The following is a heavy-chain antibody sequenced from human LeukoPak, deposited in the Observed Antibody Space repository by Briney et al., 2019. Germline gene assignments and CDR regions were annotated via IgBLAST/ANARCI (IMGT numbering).Heavy chain of an antibody. CDR3: AKDRPLNWGYYFDY. Sequence: PGGSLRLSCAASGFTFSTYWMHWVRQAPGKGLVWVSRINGDGSTTSYADSVKGRFIISRDNAKNTLFLQMSSLRAEDTAIYYCAKDRPLNWGYYFDYWGQGTLVTVSS. CDR2: INGDGSTT. CDR1: GFTFSTYW. V-gene: IGHV3-74*01. D-gene: IGHD7-27*01. J-gene: IGHJ4*02.